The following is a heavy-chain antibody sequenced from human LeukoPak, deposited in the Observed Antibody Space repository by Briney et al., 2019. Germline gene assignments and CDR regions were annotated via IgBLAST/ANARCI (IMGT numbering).Heavy chain of an antibody. CDR2: INPNSGGT. Sequence: ASAKVSCKASGYTFTGYYMHWVRQAPGQGLEWMGWINPNSGGTNYAQKFQGRVTMTRDTSISTAYMELSRLRSDDTAVYYCARERGYCSGGSCYFPYMDVWGKGTTVTVSS. J-gene: IGHJ6*03. D-gene: IGHD2-15*01. CDR1: GYTFTGYY. V-gene: IGHV1-2*02. CDR3: ARERGYCSGGSCYFPYMDV.